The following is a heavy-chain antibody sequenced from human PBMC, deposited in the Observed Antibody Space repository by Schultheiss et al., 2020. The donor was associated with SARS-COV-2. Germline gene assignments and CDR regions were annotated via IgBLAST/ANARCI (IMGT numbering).Heavy chain of an antibody. V-gene: IGHV4-61*01. CDR1: GGAVNSGSYY. Sequence: SQTLSLTCSVSGGAVNSGSYYWSWIRQPPGRGLEWIGYIYYSGNTNYNPSLKSRVTISIDTSKNQISLKVKYVTAADTAMYYCARGFDYWGQGTLVTVSS. CDR3: ARGFDY. J-gene: IGHJ4*02. CDR2: IYYSGNT.